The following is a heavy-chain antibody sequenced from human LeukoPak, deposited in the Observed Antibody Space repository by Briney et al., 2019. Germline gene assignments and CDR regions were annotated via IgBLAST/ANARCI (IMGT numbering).Heavy chain of an antibody. V-gene: IGHV3-7*04. Sequence: GGSLRLSCAASGFTFSHYWMSWVRQAPGKGLERVANIKEDGSEKNYVDSVRGRFTISRDNAKNSLYLQMNSLRAEDTAVYYCARGLKASAYWGQGTLVTVSS. CDR1: GFTFSHYW. CDR2: IKEDGSEK. J-gene: IGHJ4*02. D-gene: IGHD2-15*01. CDR3: ARGLKASAY.